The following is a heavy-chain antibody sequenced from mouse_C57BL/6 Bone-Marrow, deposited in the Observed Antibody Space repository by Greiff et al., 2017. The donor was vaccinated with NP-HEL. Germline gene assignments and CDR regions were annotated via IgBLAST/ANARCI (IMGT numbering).Heavy chain of an antibody. D-gene: IGHD1-1*01. CDR3: ARHDYGSGGYYAMDY. J-gene: IGHJ4*01. CDR2: INPNNGGT. V-gene: IGHV1-18*01. Sequence: VQLQQSGPELVKPGASVKIPCKASGYTFTDYNMDWVKQSHGKSLEWIGDINPNNGGTIYNQKFKGKATLTVDKSSSTAYMELRSLTSEDTAVYYCARHDYGSGGYYAMDYWGQGTSVTVSS. CDR1: GYTFTDYN.